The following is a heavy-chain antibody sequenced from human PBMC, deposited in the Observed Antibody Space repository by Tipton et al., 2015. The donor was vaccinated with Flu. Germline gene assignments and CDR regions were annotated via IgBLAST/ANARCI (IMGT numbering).Heavy chain of an antibody. CDR2: IYQTGT. CDR1: GDSIGSGYY. V-gene: IGHV4-38-2*01. CDR3: AWRDYSNYVSDPKSWFDP. D-gene: IGHD4-11*01. Sequence: LRLSCSVSGDSIGSGYYWGWIRQPPGKGLEWIGNIYQTGTYYNASLRSRVTISVDSSKNQFSLRLSPVTAADTAVYFCAWRDYSNYVSDPKSWFDPWGRGILVTVSS. J-gene: IGHJ5*02.